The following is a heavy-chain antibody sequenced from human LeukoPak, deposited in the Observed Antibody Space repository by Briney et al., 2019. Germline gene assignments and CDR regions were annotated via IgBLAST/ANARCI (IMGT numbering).Heavy chain of an antibody. Sequence: ASVKVSCKASGYTFTSYGISWVRQAPGQGLEWMGWISAYNGNTNYAQKLQGRVTMTTDTSTSTAYMELRSLRSDDTAVYYCASIEDYYDSSGYYSQHWGQGTLVTVSS. J-gene: IGHJ1*01. V-gene: IGHV1-18*01. CDR2: ISAYNGNT. CDR1: GYTFTSYG. D-gene: IGHD3-22*01. CDR3: ASIEDYYDSSGYYSQH.